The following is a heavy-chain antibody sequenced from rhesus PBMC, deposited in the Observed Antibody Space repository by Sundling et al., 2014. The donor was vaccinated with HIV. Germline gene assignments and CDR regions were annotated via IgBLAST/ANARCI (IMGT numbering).Heavy chain of an antibody. J-gene: IGHJ6*01. CDR1: SGSFRGYY. D-gene: IGHD1-1*01. Sequence: QVQLQESGPGLVKPSETLSLTCNVSSGSFRGYYWGWIRQSPGKGLEWIGHIHVNDGTTRYNPSLSSRVSISTDTSKNQFSLKLRSVTAADTAVYYCARHPMGWNYGLDSWGQGVVVTVST. CDR2: IHVNDGTT. V-gene: IGHV4-147*01. CDR3: ARHPMGWNYGLDS.